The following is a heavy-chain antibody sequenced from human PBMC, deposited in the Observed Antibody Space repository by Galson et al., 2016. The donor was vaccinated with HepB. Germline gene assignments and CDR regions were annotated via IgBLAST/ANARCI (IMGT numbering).Heavy chain of an antibody. V-gene: IGHV4-4*02. CDR1: GGSISSSNW. CDR3: ARKFRGRGYYDYYYGMDV. J-gene: IGHJ6*02. CDR2: IHHSGST. Sequence: SETLSLTCAVSGGSISSSNWWSWVRQPPGKGLEWIGEIHHSGSTNYNPSLKSRVTISVDKSNNQFSLKLSSVTAADTAVYYCARKFRGRGYYDYYYGMDVWGQGTTVTVSS. D-gene: IGHD3-3*01.